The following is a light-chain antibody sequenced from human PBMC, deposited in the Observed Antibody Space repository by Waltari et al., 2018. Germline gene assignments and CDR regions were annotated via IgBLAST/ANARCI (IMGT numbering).Light chain of an antibody. CDR2: GAS. J-gene: IGKJ4*01. CDR3: QSGYTIPLT. Sequence: DIHMTQSPSSLSASVGDRVTISCRASQFINDRLHLYQQKPGKVPVLLIYGASHLRSGVPPRFSGSGSATEFTLSISSLQPEDVATYYCQSGYTIPLTFGGGTRVEI. V-gene: IGKV1-39*01. CDR1: QFINDR.